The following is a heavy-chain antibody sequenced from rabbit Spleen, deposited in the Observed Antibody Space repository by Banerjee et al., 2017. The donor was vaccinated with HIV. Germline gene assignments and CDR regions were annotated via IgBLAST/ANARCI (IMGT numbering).Heavy chain of an antibody. CDR2: IYISGGST. J-gene: IGHJ3*01. V-gene: IGHV1S40*01. CDR1: GFDLSSYYY. CDR3: ARDVDTIYFRFSL. Sequence: QSLEESGGDLVKPVASLTLTCTASGFDLSSYYYMCWVRQAPGKGLEWIACIYISGGSTYYASWAKGRFTISETSSTTVTLQMTSLTAADTATYFCARDVDTIYFRFSLWGQGTLVTVS. D-gene: IGHD1-1*01.